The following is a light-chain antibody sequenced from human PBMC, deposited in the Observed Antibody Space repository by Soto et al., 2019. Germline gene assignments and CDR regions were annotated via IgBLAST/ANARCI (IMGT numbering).Light chain of an antibody. CDR1: SSDVGGYNY. CDR3: SSHAGSNHVV. Sequence: QSALTQPPSASGSPGQSVTISCTGTSSDVGGYNYVSWYQQHTGKAPKLIIYEVNKRPSGVPARFSGSKSGNTASLTVSGLQAEDEADYYCSSHAGSNHVVFGGGTKVTVL. J-gene: IGLJ2*01. CDR2: EVN. V-gene: IGLV2-8*01.